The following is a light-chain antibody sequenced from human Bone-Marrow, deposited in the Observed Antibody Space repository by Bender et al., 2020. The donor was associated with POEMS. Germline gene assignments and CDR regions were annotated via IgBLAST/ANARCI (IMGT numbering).Light chain of an antibody. Sequence: QSALTQPASVSGSPRQSITISCTGTGSDVGNYNLVSWYQQSPGKAPKLIIYEATNRPSGISNRFSGSWSGNTASLTISKLQAEDEAEYFCCSYAGSNVVVFGGGTKLTVL. J-gene: IGLJ2*01. CDR3: CSYAGSNVVV. V-gene: IGLV2-23*01. CDR2: EAT. CDR1: GSDVGNYNL.